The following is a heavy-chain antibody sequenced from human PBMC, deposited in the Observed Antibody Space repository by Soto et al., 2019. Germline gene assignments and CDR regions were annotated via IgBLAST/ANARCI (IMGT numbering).Heavy chain of an antibody. J-gene: IGHJ4*02. V-gene: IGHV4-39*01. CDR2: IYYSGST. CDR3: ARHSGSSLVLY. D-gene: IGHD6-13*01. Sequence: SETLSLTCTVSGGSISSSSYYWGWIRQPPGKGLEWIGSIYYSGSTYYNPSLKSRVTISVDTSKNQFSLKLSSVTAADTAVYYCARHSGSSLVLYWGQGTLVTVSS. CDR1: GGSISSSSYY.